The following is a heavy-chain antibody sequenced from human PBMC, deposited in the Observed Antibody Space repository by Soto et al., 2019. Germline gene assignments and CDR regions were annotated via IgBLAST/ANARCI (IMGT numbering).Heavy chain of an antibody. J-gene: IGHJ4*02. CDR3: ARDILPAYSSSWGIDY. D-gene: IGHD6-13*01. CDR2: IWYDGSNK. CDR1: GFTFSSYG. Sequence: LRLSCAASGFTFSSYGMHWVRQAPGKGLEWVAVIWYDGSNKYYADSVKGRFTISRDNSKNTLYLQMNSLRAEDTAVYYCARDILPAYSSSWGIDYWGQGTLVTVSS. V-gene: IGHV3-33*01.